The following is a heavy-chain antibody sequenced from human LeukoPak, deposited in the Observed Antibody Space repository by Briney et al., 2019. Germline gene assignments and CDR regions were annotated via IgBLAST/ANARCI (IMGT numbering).Heavy chain of an antibody. CDR1: GFTFSSYA. J-gene: IGHJ5*02. CDR2: FSPSGGGT. CDR3: ARGADGVSSNSRGWFDP. Sequence: GGTLRLSCAASGFTFSSYAMSWVRQAPGKGLEWVSAFSPSGGGTYYADSVKGRFTISRDNSKNTLYLQMNSLRAEDTAVYYCARGADGVSSNSRGWFDPWGQGTLVTVSS. V-gene: IGHV3-23*01. D-gene: IGHD2-15*01.